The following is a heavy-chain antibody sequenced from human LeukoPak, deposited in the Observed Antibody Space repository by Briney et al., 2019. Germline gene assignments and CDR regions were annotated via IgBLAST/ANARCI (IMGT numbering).Heavy chain of an antibody. CDR3: AKDIATGNRLYYFDY. D-gene: IGHD1-14*01. J-gene: IGHJ4*02. Sequence: GGSLRLSCTASGFTFTNYAVNWVRQVPGKGLEWVSAVSAGGDDTYYADFVKGRFTISRDNSNNTLFLQMNSLRAEDTALYYCAKDIATGNRLYYFDYWGQGTLVTVSS. CDR2: VSAGGDDT. V-gene: IGHV3-23*01. CDR1: GFTFTNYA.